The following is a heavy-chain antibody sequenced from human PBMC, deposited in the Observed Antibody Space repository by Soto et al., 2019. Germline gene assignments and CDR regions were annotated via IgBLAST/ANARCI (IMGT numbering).Heavy chain of an antibody. D-gene: IGHD2-8*01. CDR3: ARGSNGSHFDY. V-gene: IGHV3-64*01. Sequence: EVQLVESGGGLVQPGGSLRLSCAASGFTFSNYAMHWVRQAPGKGLEYVSTISSNGHSTDYANSVKGRSTISRDNSMNTLYLQMGSLRAEDMAVYYCARGSNGSHFDYWGQRTLVTVSS. CDR1: GFTFSNYA. CDR2: ISSNGHST. J-gene: IGHJ4*02.